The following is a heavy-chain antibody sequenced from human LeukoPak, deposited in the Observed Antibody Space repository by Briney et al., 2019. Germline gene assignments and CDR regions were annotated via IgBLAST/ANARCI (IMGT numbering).Heavy chain of an antibody. CDR2: LYPCDSDT. D-gene: IGHD3-22*01. CDR1: GHSFPSYW. J-gene: IGHJ4*02. V-gene: IGHV5-51*01. CDR3: ARRKFDSSGSAFFDY. Sequence: GESLKIPCKGSGHSFPSYWLGWARPMPGKGLEWMGHLYPCDSDTRYSAPFQGQVTISADKSASTAYLQWSSLKASDTAIYYCARRKFDSSGSAFFDYWGRGSLVTVSS.